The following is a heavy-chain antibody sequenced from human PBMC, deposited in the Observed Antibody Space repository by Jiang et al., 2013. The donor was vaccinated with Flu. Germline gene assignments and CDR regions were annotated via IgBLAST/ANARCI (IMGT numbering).Heavy chain of an antibody. Sequence: LLKPSETLSLTCAVYGGSFSGYYWSWIRQPPGKGLEWIGEINHSGSTNYNPSLKSRVTISVDTSKNQFSLKLSSVTAADTAVYYCARSNYDFWSGYLLAYYYYGMDVWGQGTTVTVSS. V-gene: IGHV4-34*01. CDR2: INHSGST. D-gene: IGHD3-3*01. J-gene: IGHJ6*02. CDR3: ARSNYDFWSGYLLAYYYYGMDV. CDR1: GGSFSGYY.